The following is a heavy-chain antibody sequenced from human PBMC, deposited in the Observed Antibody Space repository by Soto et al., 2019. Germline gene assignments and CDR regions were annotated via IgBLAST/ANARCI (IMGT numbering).Heavy chain of an antibody. CDR3: VSPTVVPAASDYYYYMDV. CDR1: GGTFSSYT. Sequence: QVQLVQSGAEVKKPGSSVKVSCKASGGTFSSYTISWVRQAPGQGLEWMGRIIPILGIANYAQKFQGRVTITADKSTSTAYMELSSLRSEDTAVYYCVSPTVVPAASDYYYYMDVWGKGTTVTVSS. D-gene: IGHD2-2*01. J-gene: IGHJ6*03. V-gene: IGHV1-69*02. CDR2: IIPILGIA.